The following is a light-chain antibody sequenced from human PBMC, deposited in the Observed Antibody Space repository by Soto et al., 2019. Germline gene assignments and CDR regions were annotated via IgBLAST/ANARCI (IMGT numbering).Light chain of an antibody. CDR1: SSDVGSYNL. V-gene: IGLV2-23*01. Sequence: QSALTQPASVSGSPGQSITLSCTGTSSDVGSYNLVAWYQQHPGKAPKLMIYEGSKRPSGVSNRFSGSKSGNTASLTISGLHADDEGDYYCCSYAGSSTWVFGGGTKVTVL. J-gene: IGLJ3*02. CDR3: CSYAGSSTWV. CDR2: EGS.